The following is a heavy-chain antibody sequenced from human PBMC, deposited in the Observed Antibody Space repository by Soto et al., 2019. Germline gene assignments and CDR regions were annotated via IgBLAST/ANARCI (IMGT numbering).Heavy chain of an antibody. CDR1: GDSINRGSVY. V-gene: IGHV4-31*03. Sequence: PSETLSLTCSVNGDSINRGSVYWSWIRQCPGKGLEYIGYITYSGRTFYNPSLKSRVTMSVDTPKNQFSLEVRSVTAADTAVYYCARGRQVGPSSGRFDPWGQGTLVTVSS. CDR3: ARGRQVGPSSGRFDP. D-gene: IGHD3-10*01. CDR2: ITYSGRT. J-gene: IGHJ5*02.